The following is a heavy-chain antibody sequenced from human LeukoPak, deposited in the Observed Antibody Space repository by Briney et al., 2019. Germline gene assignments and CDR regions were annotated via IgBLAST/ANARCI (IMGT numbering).Heavy chain of an antibody. Sequence: GGSLRLSCAASGFTFSSYSMNWVRQAPGKGLEWVSSIISSSSYIYYADSVKGRFTISRDNAKNSLYLQMNSLRAEDTAVYYCARDSSPIGYCSGGSCYYYYGMDVWGQGTTVTVSS. V-gene: IGHV3-21*01. CDR2: IISSSSYI. D-gene: IGHD2-15*01. CDR1: GFTFSSYS. J-gene: IGHJ6*02. CDR3: ARDSSPIGYCSGGSCYYYYGMDV.